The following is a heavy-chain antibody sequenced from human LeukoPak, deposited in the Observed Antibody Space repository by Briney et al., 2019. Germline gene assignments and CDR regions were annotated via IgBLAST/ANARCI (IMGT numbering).Heavy chain of an antibody. D-gene: IGHD3-3*01. Sequence: ASVKVSCKASGYTFTSYYMHWVRQAPGQGLEWMGIINPSGGSTSYAQKFQGRVTMTRDTSTSTVYMELSSLRSEDTAVYYCARSLGLPVLRFLEWSPYYFDYWGQETLVTVSS. J-gene: IGHJ4*02. CDR2: INPSGGST. CDR3: ARSLGLPVLRFLEWSPYYFDY. CDR1: GYTFTSYY. V-gene: IGHV1-46*01.